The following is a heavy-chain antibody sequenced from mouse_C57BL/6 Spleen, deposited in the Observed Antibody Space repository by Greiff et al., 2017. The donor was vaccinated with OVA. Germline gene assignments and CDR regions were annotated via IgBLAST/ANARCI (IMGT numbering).Heavy chain of an antibody. CDR2: INPSTGGT. Sequence: VQLKQSGPELVKPGASVKISCKASGYSFTGYYMNWVKQSPEKSLEWIGEINPSTGGTTYNQKFKAKATLTVDKSSSTAYMQLKGLTSEDSAVYYCASQTLWDNYFDYWGQGTTLTVSS. CDR1: GYSFTGYY. J-gene: IGHJ2*01. V-gene: IGHV1-42*01. D-gene: IGHD4-1*01. CDR3: ASQTLWDNYFDY.